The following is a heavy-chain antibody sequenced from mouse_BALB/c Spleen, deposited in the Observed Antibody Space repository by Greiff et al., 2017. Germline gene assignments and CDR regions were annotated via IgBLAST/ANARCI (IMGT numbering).Heavy chain of an antibody. Sequence: QVQLKQSGAELAKPGASVKMSCKASGYTFTSYWMHWVKQRPGQGLEWIGYINPSTGYTEYNQKFKDKATLTADKSSSTAYMQLSSLTSEDSAVYYCARASNWDARFAYWGQGTLVTVSA. D-gene: IGHD4-1*01. CDR1: GYTFTSYW. CDR3: ARASNWDARFAY. CDR2: INPSTGYT. V-gene: IGHV1-7*01. J-gene: IGHJ3*01.